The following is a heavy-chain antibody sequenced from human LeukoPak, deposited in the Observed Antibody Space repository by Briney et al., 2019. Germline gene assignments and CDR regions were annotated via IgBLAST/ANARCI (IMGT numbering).Heavy chain of an antibody. V-gene: IGHV4-59*08. J-gene: IGHJ3*02. CDR3: ARQSSYDFWSGPDAFDI. D-gene: IGHD3-3*01. CDR1: GGSISSYY. Sequence: PSETLSLTCTVSGGSISSYYWSWIRQPPGKGLEWIGYIYYSGSTNYNPSLKSRVTISVDTSKNQFSLKLSSVIAADTAVYYCARQSSYDFWSGPDAFDIWGQGTMVTVSS. CDR2: IYYSGST.